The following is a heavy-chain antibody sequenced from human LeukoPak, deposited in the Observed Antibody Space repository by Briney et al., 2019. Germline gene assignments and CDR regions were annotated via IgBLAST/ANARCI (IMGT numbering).Heavy chain of an antibody. CDR1: GFTFSSYS. V-gene: IGHV3-21*01. J-gene: IGHJ3*02. CDR2: ISSSSSYI. D-gene: IGHD3-22*01. CDR3: ARCGYYDSSGFRDAFDI. Sequence: GSLRLSCAASGFTFSSYSMNWVRQAPGKGLEWVSSISSSSSYIYYADSVKGRFTISRDNAKNSLYLQMNSLRAEDTAVYYCARCGYYDSSGFRDAFDIWGQGTMVTVSS.